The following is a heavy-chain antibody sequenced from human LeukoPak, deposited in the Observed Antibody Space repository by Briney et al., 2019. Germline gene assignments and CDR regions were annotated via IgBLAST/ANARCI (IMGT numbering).Heavy chain of an antibody. Sequence: GESLKISCKGSGYSFTTYWIGWVRQMPGKGLEWMGIIYPGDSETRYSPSFQGQVTISADKSISTAYLQWSSLKASDTAMYYCARNHYDSSDSRTYWYFDLWGRGTLVTVSS. CDR2: IYPGDSET. CDR3: ARNHYDSSDSRTYWYFDL. J-gene: IGHJ2*01. D-gene: IGHD3-22*01. V-gene: IGHV5-51*01. CDR1: GYSFTTYW.